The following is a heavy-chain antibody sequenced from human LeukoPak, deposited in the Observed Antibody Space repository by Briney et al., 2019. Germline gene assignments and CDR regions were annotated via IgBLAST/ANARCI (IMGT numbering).Heavy chain of an antibody. CDR2: IIPIFGTA. V-gene: IGHV1-69*13. CDR1: GGTFSSYA. CDR3: ARVTHYYYGMDV. J-gene: IGHJ6*04. Sequence: ASVKVSCKASGGTFSSYAISWVRQAPGQGLEWMGGIIPIFGTANYAQKFQGRVTITADESTSTAYMELSSLRSEDTAVYYCARVTHYYYGMDVWGKGTTVTVSS.